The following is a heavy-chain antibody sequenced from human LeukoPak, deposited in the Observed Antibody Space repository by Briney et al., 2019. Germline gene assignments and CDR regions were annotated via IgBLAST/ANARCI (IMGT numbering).Heavy chain of an antibody. CDR1: GFTFSSYG. J-gene: IGHJ2*01. V-gene: IGHV3-30*02. Sequence: GGSLRLSCAASGFTFSSYGMHWVRQAPGKGLEWGAFIRYDGSNKYYADSVKGRFTISRGNSKNTLYLQMNSLRAEDTAVYYCAKRGDTAMVRNWYFDLWGRGTLVTVSS. CDR3: AKRGDTAMVRNWYFDL. CDR2: IRYDGSNK. D-gene: IGHD5-18*01.